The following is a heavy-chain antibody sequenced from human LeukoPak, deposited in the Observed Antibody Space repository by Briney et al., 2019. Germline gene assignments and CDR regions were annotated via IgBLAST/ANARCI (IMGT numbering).Heavy chain of an antibody. Sequence: SETLSLTCAVPGYSISSGYYWGWIRQPPGKGLEWIGSICHTGSTYYNPSLQSRVTISLDSPKSQFSLKLTSVTAADTAVYYCASGGTAVVMALTYYFDTWGQGTPVTVSS. CDR1: GYSISSGYY. J-gene: IGHJ4*02. D-gene: IGHD3-22*01. CDR2: ICHTGST. V-gene: IGHV4-38-2*01. CDR3: ASGGTAVVMALTYYFDT.